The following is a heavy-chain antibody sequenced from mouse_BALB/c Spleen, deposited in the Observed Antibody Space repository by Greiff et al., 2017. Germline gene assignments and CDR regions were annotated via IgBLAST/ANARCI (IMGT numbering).Heavy chain of an antibody. Sequence: QVQLQQPGAELVKPGTSVKLSCKASGYNFTSYWITGVRLRPGQGLEWIGDIYPGSGSTNYNEKFKSKATLTVDTSSSTAYMQLSSLASEDSALYYCARRRLGRYYYAMDYWGQGTSVTVSS. V-gene: IGHV1-55*01. CDR2: IYPGSGST. CDR3: ARRRLGRYYYAMDY. J-gene: IGHJ4*01. CDR1: GYNFTSYW. D-gene: IGHD4-1*01.